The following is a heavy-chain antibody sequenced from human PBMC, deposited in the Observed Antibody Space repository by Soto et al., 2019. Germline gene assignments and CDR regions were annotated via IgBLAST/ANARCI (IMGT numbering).Heavy chain of an antibody. V-gene: IGHV1-8*01. CDR2: MNPNSGNT. Sequence: QVQLVQSGAEVKKPGASVKVSCKASGYTFTSYDINWVRQATGQGLEWMGWMNPNSGNTGYAQKFQGRVTMTRNTSRSTAYMELSSLRSENTAVYYCARGTLSSGWYRSFALWGRGTLVTVSS. D-gene: IGHD6-13*01. J-gene: IGHJ2*01. CDR1: GYTFTSYD. CDR3: ARGTLSSGWYRSFAL.